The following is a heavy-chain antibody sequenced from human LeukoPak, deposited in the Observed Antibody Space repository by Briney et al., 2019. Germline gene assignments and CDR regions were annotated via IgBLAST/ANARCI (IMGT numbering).Heavy chain of an antibody. CDR2: ISGSGGST. D-gene: IGHD5-12*01. V-gene: IGHV3-23*01. CDR1: GFTFSSYA. CDR3: AKAPRGYSGYDDWFDP. Sequence: GGSLRLSCAASGFTFSSYAMSWVRQAPGKGLEWVSAISGSGGSTYYADSVKGRFTISRDNSKNTLYLRMNSLRAEDTAVYYCAKAPRGYSGYDDWFDPWGQGTLVTVSS. J-gene: IGHJ5*02.